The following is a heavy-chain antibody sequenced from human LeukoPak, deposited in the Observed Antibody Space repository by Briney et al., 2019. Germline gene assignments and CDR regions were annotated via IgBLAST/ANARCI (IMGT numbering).Heavy chain of an antibody. V-gene: IGHV3-21*01. CDR1: GFIFSSYS. CDR3: ARVGLDRRGYSGYEAFDY. CDR2: ISTSSSYI. J-gene: IGHJ4*02. Sequence: GGSLRLSCAASGFIFSSYSMNWVRQAPGKGLEWVSSISTSSSYIYYADSVKGRFTISRDNAKNSQYLQMNRLRVEDTAVYYCARVGLDRRGYSGYEAFDYWGQGTLVTVSS. D-gene: IGHD5-12*01.